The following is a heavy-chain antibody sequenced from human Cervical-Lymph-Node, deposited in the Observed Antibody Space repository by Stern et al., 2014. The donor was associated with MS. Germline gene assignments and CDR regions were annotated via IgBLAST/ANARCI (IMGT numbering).Heavy chain of an antibody. D-gene: IGHD6-6*01. CDR3: ARDVPVSASSICDY. J-gene: IGHJ4*02. Sequence: QVQLRQSGAEAKKPGASVKVSCKASGYTFTNYGISWVRQAPGQGLEWMGWVSAYNGNTHYAQKIQGRVTMTTDTSTSTAYMELRSLTSDDTAVYYCARDVPVSASSICDYWGQGSLVTVSS. CDR2: VSAYNGNT. CDR1: GYTFTNYG. V-gene: IGHV1-18*01.